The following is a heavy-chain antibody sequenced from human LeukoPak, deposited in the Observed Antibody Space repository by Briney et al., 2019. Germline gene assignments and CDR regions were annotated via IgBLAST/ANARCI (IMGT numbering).Heavy chain of an antibody. D-gene: IGHD3-16*01. CDR3: ARREDDYYGEGNWFDP. CDR2: INHSGST. J-gene: IGHJ5*02. V-gene: IGHV4-39*07. CDR1: GGSISSSSYY. Sequence: SETLSLTCTVSGGSISSSSYYWGWIRQPPGKGLEWIGEINHSGSTNYNPSLKSRVTISVDTSKNQFSLKLSSVTAADTAVYYCARREDDYYGEGNWFDPWGQGTLVTVSS.